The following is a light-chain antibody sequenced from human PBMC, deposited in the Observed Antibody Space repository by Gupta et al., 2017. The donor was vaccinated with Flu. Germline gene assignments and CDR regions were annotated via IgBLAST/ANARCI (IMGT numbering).Light chain of an antibody. J-gene: IGKJ2*01. CDR2: DAS. CDR1: QSVSSK. Sequence: DIQMTQTPSALSASAGDRVTITCRAGQSVSSKLDWYQQKPGKAPKVLIYDASTLQSGVPSKFSGSGSGTDFTLTISRLQPEDFATYYCQQSDNSPYTFGQGTKLEIK. CDR3: QQSDNSPYT. V-gene: IGKV1-39*01.